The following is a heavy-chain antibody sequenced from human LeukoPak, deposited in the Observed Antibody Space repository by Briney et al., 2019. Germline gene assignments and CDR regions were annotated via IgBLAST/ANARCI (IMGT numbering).Heavy chain of an antibody. CDR3: TRVANGDYFDF. CDR1: GGSISSGDYY. V-gene: IGHV4-30-4*01. J-gene: IGHJ4*02. Sequence: SETLSLTCTVSGGSISSGDYYWSWIRQPSGKGLEWVGYIYFSGYTYYNPSLRSRVSISIDTSKNRFSLNLNSVTAADTAVYYCTRVANGDYFDFWGQGTLVTVSS. CDR2: IYFSGYT. D-gene: IGHD4-17*01.